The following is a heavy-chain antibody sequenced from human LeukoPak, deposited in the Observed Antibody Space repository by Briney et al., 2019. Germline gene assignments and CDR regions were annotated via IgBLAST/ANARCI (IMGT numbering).Heavy chain of an antibody. CDR1: GFTFSSYS. CDR3: ARDLCSGGSCYSVYDY. Sequence: GGSLGLSCAASGFTFSSYSMNWVRQAPGKGLEWVSSISSSSSYIYYADSVKGRFTISRDNAKNSLYLQMNSLRAEDTAVYYCARDLCSGGSCYSVYDYWGQGTLVTVSS. J-gene: IGHJ4*02. D-gene: IGHD2-15*01. V-gene: IGHV3-21*01. CDR2: ISSSSSYI.